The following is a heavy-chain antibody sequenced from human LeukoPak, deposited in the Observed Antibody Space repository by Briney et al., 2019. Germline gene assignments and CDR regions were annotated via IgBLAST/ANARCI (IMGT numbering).Heavy chain of an antibody. CDR1: GYTFSNYV. V-gene: IGHV1-18*01. J-gene: IGHJ3*02. Sequence: ASVKVSCKASGYTFSNYVLTWVRQAPGQGLEWMGRISTYTGNSNYAQKFQDRVTMTTDTSTSTAYMELRNLSSDDTAVYYCAKDVFIAAALRAFDIWGQGTMVTVSS. CDR3: AKDVFIAAALRAFDI. D-gene: IGHD6-13*01. CDR2: ISTYTGNS.